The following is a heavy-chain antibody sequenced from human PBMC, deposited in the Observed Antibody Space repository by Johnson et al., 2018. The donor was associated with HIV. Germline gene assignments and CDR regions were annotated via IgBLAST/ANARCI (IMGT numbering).Heavy chain of an antibody. CDR3: AKGGEVWYGAFDF. Sequence: VQLVESGGGLVQPGGSLRLSCAASGFSVSNKYMSWVRQAPGKGLAWVSVIYSGGTTYHADSVQGRFTISRDNSKNTLYLQMNSLRAEDTAVYYCAKGGEVWYGAFDFWGQGTMAIVSS. CDR1: GFSVSNKY. V-gene: IGHV3-66*01. CDR2: IYSGGTT. J-gene: IGHJ3*01. D-gene: IGHD6-13*01.